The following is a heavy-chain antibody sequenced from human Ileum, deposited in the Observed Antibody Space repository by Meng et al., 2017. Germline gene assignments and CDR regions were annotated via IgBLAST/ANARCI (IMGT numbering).Heavy chain of an antibody. V-gene: IGHV1-18*01. CDR3: ARGWGGAFDP. D-gene: IGHD3-16*01. Sequence: QVQLVQAGAEVKQPGAAGKVACKASGYTFTSFGITWVRQAPGQGLEWMGGISAYNGNTNYAHKVQGRVTMTTDTSTSTAYMELRSLRSDDTAVYYCARGWGGAFDPWGQGTLVTVSS. CDR2: ISAYNGNT. J-gene: IGHJ5*02. CDR1: GYTFTSFG.